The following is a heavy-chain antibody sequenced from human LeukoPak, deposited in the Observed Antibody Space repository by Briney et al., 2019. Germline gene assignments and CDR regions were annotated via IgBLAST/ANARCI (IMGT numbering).Heavy chain of an antibody. J-gene: IGHJ4*02. V-gene: IGHV1-69*04. CDR3: ARGADSSGYYLYYFDY. CDR2: IIPILGIA. D-gene: IGHD3-22*01. Sequence: SVKVSCKASGGTFSSYAISWVRQAPGQGLQRMGRIIPILGIANYAQKFQGRVTITRDTSASTAYMELSSLRSEDTAVYYCARGADSSGYYLYYFDYWAREPWSPSPQ. CDR1: GGTFSSYA.